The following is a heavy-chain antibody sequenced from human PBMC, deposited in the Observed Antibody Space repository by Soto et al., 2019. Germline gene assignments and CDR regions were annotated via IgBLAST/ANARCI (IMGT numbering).Heavy chain of an antibody. Sequence: ASVKVSCKVSGYTLTELSMHWVRQAPGKGLEWMGGFDPEDGETIYAQKFQGRVTMTEDTSTDTAYMELSSMRSEDTAVYYCAKDVPVAVAGTNYYYSGMDVWGQGTKVTVSS. V-gene: IGHV1-24*01. CDR3: AKDVPVAVAGTNYYYSGMDV. J-gene: IGHJ6*02. D-gene: IGHD6-19*01. CDR2: FDPEDGET. CDR1: GYTLTELS.